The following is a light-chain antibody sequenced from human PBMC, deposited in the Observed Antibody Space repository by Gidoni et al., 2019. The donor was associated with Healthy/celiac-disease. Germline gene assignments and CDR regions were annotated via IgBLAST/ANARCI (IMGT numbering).Light chain of an antibody. CDR2: AAS. V-gene: IGKV1-39*01. CDR3: QQRYSTPPWT. Sequence: LQMTQSPSSLSASVGDRVTITCRASQSISSYLNWYQQKPGKAPKLLIYAASSLQSGVPSRFSGSGSGTDFTLTISSLQPEDFATYYCQQRYSTPPWTFGQGTKVEIK. J-gene: IGKJ1*01. CDR1: QSISSY.